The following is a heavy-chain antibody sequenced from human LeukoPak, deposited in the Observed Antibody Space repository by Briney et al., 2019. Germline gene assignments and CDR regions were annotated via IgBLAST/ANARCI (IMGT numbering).Heavy chain of an antibody. CDR3: ARDQGYDYPHYYYYYMDV. V-gene: IGHV3-30*04. CDR1: GFTFSSYA. Sequence: GGSLRLSCAASGFTFSSYAMHWVRQAPGKGLEWVAVISYDGSNKYYADSVKGRFTISRDNSKNTLYLQMNSLRAEDTAVYYCARDQGYDYPHYYYYYMDVWGKGTTVTVSS. D-gene: IGHD3-22*01. CDR2: ISYDGSNK. J-gene: IGHJ6*03.